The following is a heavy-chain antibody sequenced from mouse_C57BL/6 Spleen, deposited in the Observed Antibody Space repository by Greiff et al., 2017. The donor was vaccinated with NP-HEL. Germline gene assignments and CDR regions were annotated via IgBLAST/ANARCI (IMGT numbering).Heavy chain of an antibody. D-gene: IGHD2-3*01. V-gene: IGHV5-17*01. CDR3: ARGGGYYGFAY. CDR2: ISSGSSTI. J-gene: IGHJ3*01. CDR1: GFTFSDYG. Sequence: EVQGVESGGGLVKPGGSLKLSCAASGFTFSDYGMHWVRQAPEKGLEWVAYISSGSSTIYYADTVKGRFTISRDNAKNTLFLQMTSLRSEDTAMYYCARGGGYYGFAYWGQGTLVTVSA.